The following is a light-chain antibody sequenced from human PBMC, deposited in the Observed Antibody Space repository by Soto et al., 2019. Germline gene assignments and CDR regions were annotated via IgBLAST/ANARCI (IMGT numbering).Light chain of an antibody. CDR1: QSISSW. CDR3: QQYNSYST. CDR2: DAS. V-gene: IGKV1-5*01. Sequence: DLQMTHSPSTLSASVGDRVTITCRASQSISSWLAWYQQKPGKAPKLLIYDASSLQSGVPSRFSGSGSGTEFTLTISSLQPDDFATYYCQQYNSYSTFGQGTKVEIK. J-gene: IGKJ1*01.